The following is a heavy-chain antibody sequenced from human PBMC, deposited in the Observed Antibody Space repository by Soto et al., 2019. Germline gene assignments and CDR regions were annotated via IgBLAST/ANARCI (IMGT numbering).Heavy chain of an antibody. V-gene: IGHV5-10-1*01. CDR2: IDPSDSYT. CDR1: GYSFTSYW. J-gene: IGHJ4*02. CDR3: ATRDHSGYDSMFAY. Sequence: GESLKISCKGSGYSFTSYWINWVRQMPGKGLEWMGRIDPSDSYTNYSPSFQGHVIISADKSISTAYLQWSSLKASDTAMYYCATRDHSGYDSMFAYWGQGTLVTVS. D-gene: IGHD5-12*01.